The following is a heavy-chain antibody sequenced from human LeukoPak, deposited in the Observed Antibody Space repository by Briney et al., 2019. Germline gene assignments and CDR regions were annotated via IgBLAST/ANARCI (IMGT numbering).Heavy chain of an antibody. J-gene: IGHJ4*02. CDR3: ARRPYDQYYFDY. V-gene: IGHV4-39*01. CDR1: GASISSSNYY. D-gene: IGHD3-3*01. Sequence: PSETLSLTCAVSGASISSSNYYWGWIRQPPGKGLEWIGSIYYSGSTYYNPSLKSRVTISVDTSKNQFSLKLSSVTAADTAVYYCARRPYDQYYFDYWGQGTLVTVSS. CDR2: IYYSGST.